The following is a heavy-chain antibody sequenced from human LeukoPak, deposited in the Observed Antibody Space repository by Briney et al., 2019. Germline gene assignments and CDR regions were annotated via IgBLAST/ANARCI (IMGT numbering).Heavy chain of an antibody. Sequence: SETLSLTCTVSGGSISSGGYYWSWIRQHPGKGLEWIGYIYCSGSTYYNPSLKSRVTILVDTSKNQFSLKLSSVTAADTAVYYCARILMGQPLYWGQGTLVTVSS. J-gene: IGHJ4*02. D-gene: IGHD2-8*01. CDR2: IYCSGST. CDR1: GGSISSGGYY. CDR3: ARILMGQPLY. V-gene: IGHV4-31*03.